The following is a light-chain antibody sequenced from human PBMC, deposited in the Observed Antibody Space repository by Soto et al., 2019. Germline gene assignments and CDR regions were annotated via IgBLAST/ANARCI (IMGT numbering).Light chain of an antibody. J-gene: IGKJ1*01. Sequence: ETVMTQSPGTLSVSLGERATLSCRASQSVSIHLAWYQQKPGQAPRLLIYGASSRATGIPDRFSGSGSGTDFTLTISRLEPEDFAVYYCQQYGSSLWTFGQGTKVDI. CDR1: QSVSIH. CDR3: QQYGSSLWT. V-gene: IGKV3-20*01. CDR2: GAS.